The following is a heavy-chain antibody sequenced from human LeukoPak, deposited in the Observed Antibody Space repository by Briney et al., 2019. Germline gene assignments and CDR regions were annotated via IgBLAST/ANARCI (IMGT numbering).Heavy chain of an antibody. J-gene: IGHJ4*02. D-gene: IGHD6-6*01. CDR3: ARDILSSIAAPFDY. CDR2: ISSNGGST. Sequence: GGSLRLSCAASGFTFSSYAMHWVRQAPGKGLEYVSAISSNGGSTYYANSVKGRFTISRDNSKNTLYLQMGSLRAEDMAVYYCARDILSSIAAPFDYWGQGTLVTVSS. CDR1: GFTFSSYA. V-gene: IGHV3-64*01.